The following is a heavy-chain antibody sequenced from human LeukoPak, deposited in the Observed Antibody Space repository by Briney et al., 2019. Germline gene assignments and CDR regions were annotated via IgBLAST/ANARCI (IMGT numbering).Heavy chain of an antibody. CDR1: GFTFSSYS. D-gene: IGHD1-26*01. Sequence: TGGSLRLSCAASGFTFSSYSMNWVRQAPGKGLEWVSYISSSSSTIYYADSVKGRFTISRDNAKNSLYLQMNSLRAEDTAVYYCARRSGSPLRWGQGTLVTVSS. J-gene: IGHJ4*02. CDR3: ARRSGSPLR. V-gene: IGHV3-48*01. CDR2: ISSSSSTI.